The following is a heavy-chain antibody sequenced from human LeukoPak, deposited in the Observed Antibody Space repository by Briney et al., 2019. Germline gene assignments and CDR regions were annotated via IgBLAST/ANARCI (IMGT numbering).Heavy chain of an antibody. CDR3: ARDRTHYADY. Sequence: PGGSLRLSCAASGFTFSDYAVHWVRQAPGKGLEWVAVIWYGGSNKYYADSVKGRFTISRDNSKNTLYLQMNGLRAEDTAVYYCARDRTHYADYWGQGTLVTVSS. CDR1: GFTFSDYA. J-gene: IGHJ4*02. CDR2: IWYGGSNK. V-gene: IGHV3-33*08.